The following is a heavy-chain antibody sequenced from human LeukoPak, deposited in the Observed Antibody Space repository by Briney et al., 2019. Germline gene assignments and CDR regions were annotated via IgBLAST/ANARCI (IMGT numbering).Heavy chain of an antibody. J-gene: IGHJ4*02. CDR3: AKDLSRRFGELGFDY. Sequence: PGGSLRLSCAASGFTFSSYAMSWVRQAPGKGLEWVSAISGSGGSTYYADSVKGRFTISRDNSKNTLYLQMNSLRAEDTAVYYCAKDLSRRFGELGFDYWGQGTLVTVSS. CDR1: GFTFSSYA. D-gene: IGHD3-10*01. V-gene: IGHV3-23*01. CDR2: ISGSGGST.